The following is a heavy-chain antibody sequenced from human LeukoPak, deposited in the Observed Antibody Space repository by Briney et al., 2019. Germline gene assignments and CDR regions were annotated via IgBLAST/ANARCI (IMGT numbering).Heavy chain of an antibody. Sequence: HTGGSLRLSCAASKFTFSSYSMNWVRQAPGKGLEWVSCISSGSSTIYYADSVKGRFTISRDNAKNSLYLQMNSLRDEDTAVYYCARGFYGSGSYLFDYWGQGTLVTVSS. D-gene: IGHD3-10*01. CDR1: KFTFSSYS. J-gene: IGHJ4*02. CDR2: ISSGSSTI. CDR3: ARGFYGSGSYLFDY. V-gene: IGHV3-48*02.